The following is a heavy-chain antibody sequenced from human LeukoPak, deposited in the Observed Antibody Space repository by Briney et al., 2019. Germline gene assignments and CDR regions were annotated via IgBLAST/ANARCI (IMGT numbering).Heavy chain of an antibody. CDR3: AREGGYCSSTSRYHPAFDY. CDR2: IYYSGST. J-gene: IGHJ4*02. V-gene: IGHV4-31*03. D-gene: IGHD2-2*01. CDR1: GGSISSGGYY. Sequence: SETLSLTCTVSGGSISSGGYYWSWIRQHPGKGLEWIGYIYYSGSTYYNPSLKSRVTISVDTSKNQFSLKLSSVTAADTAVYYCAREGGYCSSTSRYHPAFDYWGQGTLVTVSS.